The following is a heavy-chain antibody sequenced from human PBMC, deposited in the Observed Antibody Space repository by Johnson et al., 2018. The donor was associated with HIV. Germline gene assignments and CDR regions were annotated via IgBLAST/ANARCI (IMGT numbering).Heavy chain of an antibody. CDR2: ISYDGSNK. Sequence: QVQLVESGGGVVQPGRSLRLSCAASGFSLSGSAMHWVRQAPGKGLEWVAGISYDGSNKYYADSVKGRFTLSRDNSKNTLYLSMNSLRDEDTAVYYCANGDIRYCSSTSCHDGAFDIWGQGTMVTVSS. D-gene: IGHD2-2*01. V-gene: IGHV3-30*04. J-gene: IGHJ3*02. CDR1: GFSLSGSA. CDR3: ANGDIRYCSSTSCHDGAFDI.